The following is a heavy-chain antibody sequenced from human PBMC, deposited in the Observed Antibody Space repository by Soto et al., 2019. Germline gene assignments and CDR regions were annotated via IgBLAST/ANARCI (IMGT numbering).Heavy chain of an antibody. J-gene: IGHJ6*02. CDR3: XXXXXXXXXXXXXXXYGMDV. V-gene: IGHV1-18*01. CDR1: GYTFTSYG. CDR2: ISAYNGNT. Sequence: QVQLVQSGAEVKKPGASVKVSCKASGYTFTSYGISWVRXAPGQGLEWMGWISAYNGNTNYAQKLQGRVTXXXXXXXXXXXXXXXXXXXXXXXXXXXXXXXXXXXXXXXXXXYGMDVWGQGTTVTVSS.